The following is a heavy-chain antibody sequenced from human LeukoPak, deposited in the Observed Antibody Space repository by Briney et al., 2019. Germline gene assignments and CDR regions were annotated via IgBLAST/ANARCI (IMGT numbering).Heavy chain of an antibody. CDR3: ARMYCSSTNCYTDTFDI. CDR2: INQDGSEK. D-gene: IGHD2-2*02. V-gene: IGHV3-7*01. CDR1: GFTFSSYW. Sequence: GGSLRLSCVASGFTFSSYWMSWVRQAPGKGLEWVANINQDGSEKYYVDSVKGRFTISRDNAKNSLYLQMNSLRAEDTAVYYCARMYCSSTNCYTDTFDIWGQGTVVTVSS. J-gene: IGHJ3*02.